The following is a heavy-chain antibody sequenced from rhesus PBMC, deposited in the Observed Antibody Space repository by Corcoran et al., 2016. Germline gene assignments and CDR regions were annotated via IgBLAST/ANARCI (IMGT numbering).Heavy chain of an antibody. Sequence: QVQLQESGPGLVKPLETLSLTCAVSGGSISSNYWSWIRQPPGKGLEWIGYIYGSGSSPNSNPSLKSRVTLSVDTSKNQFSLKLSSVTAADTAVYYCARGQGDLDYWGQGVLVTVSS. CDR3: ARGQGDLDY. D-gene: IGHD3-34*01. J-gene: IGHJ4*01. CDR2: IYGSGSSP. CDR1: GGSISSNY. V-gene: IGHV4S11*01.